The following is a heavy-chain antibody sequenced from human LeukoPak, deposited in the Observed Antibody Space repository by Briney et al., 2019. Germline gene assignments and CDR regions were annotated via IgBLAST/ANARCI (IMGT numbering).Heavy chain of an antibody. V-gene: IGHV3-74*01. CDR2: ISPTGSTT. CDR1: GFSFSGHW. CDR3: ARGPSSNWSGLDF. Sequence: GGSLRLSCAASGFSFSGHWMHWARQLPGKGLVWVSRISPTGSTTSYADSVKGRFTVSRDNAKDTLYLQVNNLRAEDTAVYYCARGPSSNWSGLDFWGQGILLTVSS. J-gene: IGHJ4*02. D-gene: IGHD6-13*01.